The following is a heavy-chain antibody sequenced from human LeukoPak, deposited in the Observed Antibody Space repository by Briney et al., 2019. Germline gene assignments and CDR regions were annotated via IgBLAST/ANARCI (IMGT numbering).Heavy chain of an antibody. V-gene: IGHV4-39*01. CDR1: GDSISSSRYY. D-gene: IGHD1-26*01. CDR3: ARPWD. CDR2: IYYSGGT. J-gene: IGHJ4*02. Sequence: SETLSLTCTVSGDSISSSRYYWGWIRQPPGKGLEWVASIYYSGGTFYSPSLKSRVSISVDTSKNQFSLRLTSVTAADTAVYYCARPWDWGQGILVTVSS.